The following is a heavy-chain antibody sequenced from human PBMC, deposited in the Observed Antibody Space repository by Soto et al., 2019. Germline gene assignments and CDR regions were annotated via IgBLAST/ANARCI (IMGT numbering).Heavy chain of an antibody. V-gene: IGHV3-74*01. CDR1: GFTFSSYW. CDR2: INSDGSSS. J-gene: IGHJ5*02. Sequence: GGSLRLSCAASGFTFSSYWMHWVRQAPEKGLVWVSHINSDGSSSTYADSVKGRFTISRDNAKNTLYLQMNSLRAEDTAGYYWIRNDVGLWIDPWGQGTLVTVSS. CDR3: IRNDVGLWIDP. D-gene: IGHD1-1*01.